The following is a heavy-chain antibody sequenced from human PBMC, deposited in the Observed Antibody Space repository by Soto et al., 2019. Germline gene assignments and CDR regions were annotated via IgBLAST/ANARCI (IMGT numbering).Heavy chain of an antibody. V-gene: IGHV5-10-1*01. CDR2: IDPSDSYP. CDR1: GYIFSNYW. CDR3: ARRGGNSYVVHGMDV. J-gene: IGHJ6*02. Sequence: GESRKISCKASGYIFSNYWIIWLRQMPGKGLEWMGTIDPSDSYPKYSPSFQGHVSISADKSIGTAYLQWSSLKASDSAMYYCARRGGNSYVVHGMDVWGQGTTVTVSS. D-gene: IGHD5-18*01.